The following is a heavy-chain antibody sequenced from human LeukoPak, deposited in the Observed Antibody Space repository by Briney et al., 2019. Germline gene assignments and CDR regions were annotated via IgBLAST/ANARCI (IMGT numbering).Heavy chain of an antibody. V-gene: IGHV3-30*04. D-gene: IGHD3-22*01. CDR2: ISYDGSNK. CDR3: ARGRSGYYSHNIDY. J-gene: IGHJ4*02. Sequence: GGSLRLSCAASGFIFSNYVMHWVRQAPGKGLEWVAVISYDGSNKYYTDSVKGRFTISRDNSKNTLYVQMNSLRAEDTAVYYCARGRSGYYSHNIDYWGQGTLVTVSS. CDR1: GFIFSNYV.